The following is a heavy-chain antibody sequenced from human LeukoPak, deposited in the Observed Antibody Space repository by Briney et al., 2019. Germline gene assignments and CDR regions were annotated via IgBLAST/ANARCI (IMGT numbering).Heavy chain of an antibody. Sequence: KPSETRSLTCAVSGYSITSSSWWGWIRQPPGKGLEWIGYIYHSGTTYYNPSLQSRVTMSVDTSKNQFSLKLSSVTAVDTAVYYCARKENVYYYFDYWGRGTLVTVSS. D-gene: IGHD3-10*01. CDR3: ARKENVYYYFDY. J-gene: IGHJ4*02. CDR2: IYHSGTT. V-gene: IGHV4-28*01. CDR1: GYSITSSSW.